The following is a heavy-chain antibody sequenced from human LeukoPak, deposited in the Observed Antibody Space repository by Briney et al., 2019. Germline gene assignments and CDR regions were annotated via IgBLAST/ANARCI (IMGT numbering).Heavy chain of an antibody. D-gene: IGHD3-22*01. Sequence: GGSLRLSCAASGFTVSSNYMSWVRQAPGKGLEWVSVIYSGGSTYYADSVKGRFTISRDNSKNTLYLQMNSLRAEDTAVYYCAREGVYYDSSGYSSLHYFDYWGQGTLVTVSS. J-gene: IGHJ4*02. CDR3: AREGVYYDSSGYSSLHYFDY. CDR2: IYSGGST. CDR1: GFTVSSNY. V-gene: IGHV3-66*01.